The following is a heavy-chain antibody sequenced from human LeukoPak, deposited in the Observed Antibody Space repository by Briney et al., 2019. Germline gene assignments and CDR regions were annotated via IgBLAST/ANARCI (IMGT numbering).Heavy chain of an antibody. Sequence: GGSLRLSCAASGFTFSSYSMNWVRQAPGKGLEWVSYISSSSSTIYYADSVKGRFTISRDNSKNTLYLQMNSLRAEDTAVYYCASSRRIATSYYFDYWGQGTLVTVSS. CDR3: ASSRRIATSYYFDY. J-gene: IGHJ4*02. V-gene: IGHV3-48*01. CDR2: ISSSSSTI. D-gene: IGHD6-13*01. CDR1: GFTFSSYS.